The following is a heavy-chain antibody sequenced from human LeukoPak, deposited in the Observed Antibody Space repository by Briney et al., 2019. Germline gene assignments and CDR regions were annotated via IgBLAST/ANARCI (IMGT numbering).Heavy chain of an antibody. CDR2: ISGSGGST. D-gene: IGHD6-19*01. CDR3: AKDLGYSSGWYPYNWFDP. J-gene: IGHJ5*02. V-gene: IGHV3-23*01. CDR1: GFTFSTYA. Sequence: GGSLRLSCAASGFTFSTYAMSWVRQAPGKGLEWVSAISGSGGSTYYAESVKGRFTISRDNSKNTLYLQMNSLRAEDTAVYYCAKDLGYSSGWYPYNWFDPWGQGTLVTVSS.